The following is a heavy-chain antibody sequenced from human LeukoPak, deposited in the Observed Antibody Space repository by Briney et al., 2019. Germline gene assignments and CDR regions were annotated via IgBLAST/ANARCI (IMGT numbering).Heavy chain of an antibody. CDR2: ISAYNGNT. V-gene: IGHV1-18*01. Sequence: ASVKVSCKASGYTFTSYDINWVRQAPGQGLEWMGWISAYNGNTNYAQKLQGRVTMTTDTSTSTAYMELRSLRSEDTAVYYCERVGPGRDSMTIFGVARSKILDYWGQGTLVTVSS. CDR3: ERVGPGRDSMTIFGVARSKILDY. J-gene: IGHJ4*02. D-gene: IGHD3-3*01. CDR1: GYTFTSYD.